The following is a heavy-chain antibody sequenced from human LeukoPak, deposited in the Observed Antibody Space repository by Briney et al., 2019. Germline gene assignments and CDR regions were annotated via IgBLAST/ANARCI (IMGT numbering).Heavy chain of an antibody. V-gene: IGHV3-33*01. J-gene: IGHJ2*01. CDR2: IWYDGSNK. CDR1: GFTFSSYG. CDR3: ARAWSYWYFDL. Sequence: PGGSLRLSCAASGFTFSSYGMHWVRQAPGKGLEWVAVIWYDGSNKYYADSVKGRFTISRDNSKNTLYLQMNSLRAEDTAVYYCARAWSYWYFDLWGRGTLVTVSS. D-gene: IGHD2-15*01.